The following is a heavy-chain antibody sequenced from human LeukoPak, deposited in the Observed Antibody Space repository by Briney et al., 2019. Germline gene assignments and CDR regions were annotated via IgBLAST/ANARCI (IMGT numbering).Heavy chain of an antibody. CDR2: IIPILGIA. CDR3: ARLLPGQQPDC. Sequence: ASVKVSCKASGGTFSSYAISWVRQAPGQGLEWMGRIIPILGIANYAQKFQGRVTITADNSTSTAYMELSSLRSEDTAVYYCARLLPGQQPDCWGQGTLVSVSS. V-gene: IGHV1-69*04. D-gene: IGHD6-13*01. J-gene: IGHJ4*02. CDR1: GGTFSSYA.